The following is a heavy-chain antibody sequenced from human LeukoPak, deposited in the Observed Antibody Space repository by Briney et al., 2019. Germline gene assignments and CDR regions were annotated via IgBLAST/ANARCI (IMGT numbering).Heavy chain of an antibody. CDR2: IRYDGSNK. J-gene: IGHJ3*02. CDR1: GFTFSSYG. V-gene: IGHV3-30*02. Sequence: GGSLRLSCAASGFTFSSYGMHWVRQAPGKGLEWVAFIRYDGSNKYHAGSVKGRFTISRDNSKNTLYLQMNSLRAEDTAVYYCAKDERIITYYDFWSGYPDAFDIWGQGTMVTVSS. CDR3: AKDERIITYYDFWSGYPDAFDI. D-gene: IGHD3-3*01.